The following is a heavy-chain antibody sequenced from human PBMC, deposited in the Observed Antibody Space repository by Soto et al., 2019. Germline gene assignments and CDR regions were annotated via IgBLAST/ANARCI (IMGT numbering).Heavy chain of an antibody. CDR2: IIPILGIA. J-gene: IGHJ4*02. D-gene: IGHD5-12*01. CDR3: ARDGTYSGYDY. Sequence: SVKVSCKASGGTFSSYTISWVRQAPGQGLEWMGGIIPILGIANYAQKFQGRVTITADKSTSTAYMELSSLRSEDTAVYYCARDGTYSGYDYWGQGTLVTVSS. CDR1: GGTFSSYT. V-gene: IGHV1-69*10.